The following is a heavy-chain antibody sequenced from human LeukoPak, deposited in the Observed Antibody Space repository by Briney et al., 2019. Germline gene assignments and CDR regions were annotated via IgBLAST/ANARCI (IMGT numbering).Heavy chain of an antibody. CDR1: GVTGSHNY. Sequence: GGSLRLSCAASGVTGSHNYVSWVRQAPGKGLEWVSAIHPSGDTCYDASVKGRFTISRDTSKNTLYLQMNSVRVEDTAVYYCIVYGDSDHWGQGTLVTVSS. J-gene: IGHJ4*02. CDR3: IVYGDSDH. D-gene: IGHD4-17*01. V-gene: IGHV3-53*01. CDR2: IHPSGDT.